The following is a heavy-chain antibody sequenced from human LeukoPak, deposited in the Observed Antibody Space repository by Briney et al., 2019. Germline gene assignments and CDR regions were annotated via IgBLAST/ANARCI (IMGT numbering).Heavy chain of an antibody. V-gene: IGHV4-34*01. CDR2: INHSQTI. Sequence: KPSETLSLTCAVYGASFSGYYWSWIRQPPGKGLEWIGEINHSQTINYNPSLKSRVTISIDTSMTQFSLKLSSVTAADTAVYYCARGLRYDSSAKGPDVFDIWGQGTMVTVSS. CDR3: ARGLRYDSSAKGPDVFDI. J-gene: IGHJ3*02. CDR1: GASFSGYY. D-gene: IGHD3-22*01.